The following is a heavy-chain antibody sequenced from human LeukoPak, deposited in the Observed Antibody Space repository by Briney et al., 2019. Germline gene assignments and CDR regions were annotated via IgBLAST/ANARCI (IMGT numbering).Heavy chain of an antibody. D-gene: IGHD3-3*01. Sequence: PSETLSLTCTVSGGSISSYYWSWIRQPAGKGLEWIGCIYTSGSTNYNPSLKSRVTMSVDTSKNQFSLKLSSVTAADTAVYYCARYGYYNFWSGYLFDNWFDPWGQGTLVTVSS. CDR3: ARYGYYNFWSGYLFDNWFDP. CDR1: GGSISSYY. V-gene: IGHV4-4*07. J-gene: IGHJ5*02. CDR2: IYTSGST.